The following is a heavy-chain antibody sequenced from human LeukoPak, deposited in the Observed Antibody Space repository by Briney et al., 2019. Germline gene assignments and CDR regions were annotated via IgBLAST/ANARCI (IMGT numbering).Heavy chain of an antibody. J-gene: IGHJ4*02. CDR3: AREVGGRNDY. Sequence: AAVKASCKASGYSFTSYYMRWVRQAPGQGLEWMGIINPSGGSTTYAQKLQGRVTMTRDTSTSTVYMELSSLRSEDTAVYYCAREVGGRNDYWGQGTLVTVSS. D-gene: IGHD3-16*01. CDR1: GYSFTSYY. CDR2: INPSGGST. V-gene: IGHV1-46*04.